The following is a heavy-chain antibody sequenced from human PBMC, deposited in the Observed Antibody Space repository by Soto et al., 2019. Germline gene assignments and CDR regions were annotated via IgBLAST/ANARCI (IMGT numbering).Heavy chain of an antibody. Sequence: PSETLSLTCTVSGVSVSSGSYYWSWIRPPPGKGLEWIGYIYYSGSTNYNPSLKSRVTISVDTSKNQFSLKLSSVTAADTAVYYCARVRYDFWSGYFTRWFDPWGQGTLVTVSS. CDR3: ARVRYDFWSGYFTRWFDP. J-gene: IGHJ5*02. CDR2: IYYSGST. D-gene: IGHD3-3*01. CDR1: GVSVSSGSYY. V-gene: IGHV4-61*01.